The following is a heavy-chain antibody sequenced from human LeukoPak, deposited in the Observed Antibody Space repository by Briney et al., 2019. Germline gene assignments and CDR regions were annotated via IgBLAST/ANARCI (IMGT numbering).Heavy chain of an antibody. J-gene: IGHJ5*02. Sequence: SETLSLTCTVSGGXISSYYCSWIRQPPGKGQEWLACISYSGSTKYNPSLKSRVTISVDTSKNQLSLKLSSVTAADTAVYYCAREPGFDSSGYLNWFDPWGQGTLVTVSS. CDR3: AREPGFDSSGYLNWFDP. CDR1: GGXISSYY. CDR2: ISYSGST. D-gene: IGHD3-22*01. V-gene: IGHV4-59*01.